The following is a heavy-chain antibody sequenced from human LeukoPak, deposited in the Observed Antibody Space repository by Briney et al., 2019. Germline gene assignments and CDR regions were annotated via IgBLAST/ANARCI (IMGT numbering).Heavy chain of an antibody. D-gene: IGHD7-27*01. Sequence: PGESLKISCKGSGYSFTSYWIGWVRQMSGKGLEWMAIIHPNDASTIYSPSFQGQVTISADKSINTAYLQWSTLKASDTAIYYCARHNNWGFDYWDRGTLLTVSP. J-gene: IGHJ4*02. CDR3: ARHNNWGFDY. V-gene: IGHV5-51*01. CDR1: GYSFTSYW. CDR2: IHPNDAST.